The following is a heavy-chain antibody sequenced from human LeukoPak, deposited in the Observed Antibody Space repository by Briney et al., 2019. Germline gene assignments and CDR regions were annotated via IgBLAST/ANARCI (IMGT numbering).Heavy chain of an antibody. CDR1: GFTFSSYW. D-gene: IGHD5-24*01. CDR3: ARDLGWLQSDY. Sequence: GGSLRLSCVASGFTFSSYWMSWVRQAPGKGLEWVASMKQDGSEKYYVDSMKGRLTISRDNAKNSVYLQIHNLRAEDTAVYYCARDLGWLQSDYWGQGTLVTVSS. J-gene: IGHJ4*02. CDR2: MKQDGSEK. V-gene: IGHV3-7*01.